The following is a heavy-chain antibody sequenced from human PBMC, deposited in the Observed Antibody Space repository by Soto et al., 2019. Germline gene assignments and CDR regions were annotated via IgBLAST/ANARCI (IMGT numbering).Heavy chain of an antibody. CDR2: IYYSGST. CDR1: DGYVSSGSYC. V-gene: IGHV4-61*01. Sequence: SETHSHTYTVSDGYVSSGSYCWSWIRQPPGKGLEWIGYIYYSGSTNYNPSLKSRVTISVDTSKNQFSLKLSSVTAADTAVYYCARVGYELPFDYWGQGTLVTVSS. D-gene: IGHD5-12*01. CDR3: ARVGYELPFDY. J-gene: IGHJ4*02.